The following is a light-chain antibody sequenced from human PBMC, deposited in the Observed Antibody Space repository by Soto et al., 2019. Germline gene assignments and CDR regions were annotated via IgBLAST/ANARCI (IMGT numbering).Light chain of an antibody. CDR3: SSYTSDNRDYV. V-gene: IGLV2-14*01. CDR2: EVS. Sequence: QSALAQPASVSLSPGQSITMSCTGTSSDVGAYTSVSWYQQHPGKAPKLIIYEVSNRPPGVSTRFSGSKSASTASLTISGLQAEDEAHYYCSSYTSDNRDYVFGTGTKVTVL. J-gene: IGLJ1*01. CDR1: SSDVGAYTS.